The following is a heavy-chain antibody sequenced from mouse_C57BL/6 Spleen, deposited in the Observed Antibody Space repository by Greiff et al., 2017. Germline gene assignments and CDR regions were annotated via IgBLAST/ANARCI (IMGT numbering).Heavy chain of an antibody. J-gene: IGHJ4*01. D-gene: IGHD2-5*01. V-gene: IGHV1-82*01. CDR3: ARSSYSKRYAMDY. CDR2: IYPGDGDT. Sequence: VKLMESGPELVKPGASVKISCKASGYAFSSSWMNWVKQRPGKGLEWIGRIYPGDGDTNYNGKFKGKATLTADKSSSTAYMQLSSLTSEDSAVYFCARSSYSKRYAMDYWGQGTSVTVSS. CDR1: GYAFSSSW.